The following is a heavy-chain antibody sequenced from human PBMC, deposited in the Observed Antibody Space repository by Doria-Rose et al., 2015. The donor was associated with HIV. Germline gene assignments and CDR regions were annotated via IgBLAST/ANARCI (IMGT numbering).Heavy chain of an antibody. CDR3: ARVLSGTYDY. V-gene: IGHV4-59*02. Sequence: QVQLQESGPGLVKPSETLSLTCSVSGGSVSHYYWSWIRQPPGKGLEYIGDIFNTESTNYSPSLKSRVSISIDTSKNKFSLRLSSVTAADTAVYYCARVLSGTYDYWGQGTLVTVSS. J-gene: IGHJ4*02. CDR2: IFNTEST. D-gene: IGHD1-26*01. CDR1: GGSVSHYY.